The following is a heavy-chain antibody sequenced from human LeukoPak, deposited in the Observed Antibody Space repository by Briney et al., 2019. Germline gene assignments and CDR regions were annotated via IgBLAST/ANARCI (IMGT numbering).Heavy chain of an antibody. CDR1: GYTFSDHY. J-gene: IGHJ4*02. D-gene: IGHD4-17*01. Sequence: ASVKVSCKASGYTFSDHYMQWVRQAPGQGFEWLGWISPNSGGTNYAQKFQGRVTMTRDTSISTAYMELSRLGSDDTAVYYCARGALDHATVTNYFEYWGQGTLVTVSS. CDR2: ISPNSGGT. CDR3: ARGALDHATVTNYFEY. V-gene: IGHV1-2*02.